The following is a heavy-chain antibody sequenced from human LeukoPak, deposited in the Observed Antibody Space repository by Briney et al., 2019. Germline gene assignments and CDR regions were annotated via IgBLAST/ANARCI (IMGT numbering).Heavy chain of an antibody. CDR1: GFTFSSYG. J-gene: IGHJ4*02. Sequence: GGSLRLSCAASGFTFSSYGMHWVRQAPGRGLEWFASIRYDGSYTYYADSVKGRFTISKDNPKNTLYVQMNSLRVEDTAVYYCVKGALFHFDYWGQGMLVTVSS. V-gene: IGHV3-30*02. CDR3: VKGALFHFDY. CDR2: IRYDGSYT. D-gene: IGHD2-21*01.